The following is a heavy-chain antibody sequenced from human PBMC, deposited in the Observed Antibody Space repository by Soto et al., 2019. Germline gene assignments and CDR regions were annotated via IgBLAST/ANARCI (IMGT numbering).Heavy chain of an antibody. J-gene: IGHJ4*02. CDR2: ISAYNGNT. CDR1: GYTFTSYG. Sequence: QVQLVQSGAEVKKPGASVKVSCKASGYTFTSYGISWVRQAPGQGLEWMGWISAYNGNTNYAQKLQGRVTMTTDTTTSTAYMELRSLRSDDTAVYYCARVWSYYDRSGYLFHLDYWGQGTLVTVSS. V-gene: IGHV1-18*04. CDR3: ARVWSYYDRSGYLFHLDY. D-gene: IGHD3-22*01.